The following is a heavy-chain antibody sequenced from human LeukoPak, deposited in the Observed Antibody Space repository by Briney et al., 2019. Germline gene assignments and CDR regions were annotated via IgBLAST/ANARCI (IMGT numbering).Heavy chain of an antibody. CDR2: ISSSSSYI. CDR3: ARTEYGGYSLDY. J-gene: IGHJ4*02. CDR1: GFTFSSYS. V-gene: IGHV3-21*01. Sequence: GGSLRHSCAASGFTFSSYSMNWVRQAPGKGLEWVSSISSSSSYIYYADSVKGRFTISRDNAKNSLYLQMNSLRAEDTAVYYCARTEYGGYSLDYWGQGTLVTVSS. D-gene: IGHD4/OR15-4a*01.